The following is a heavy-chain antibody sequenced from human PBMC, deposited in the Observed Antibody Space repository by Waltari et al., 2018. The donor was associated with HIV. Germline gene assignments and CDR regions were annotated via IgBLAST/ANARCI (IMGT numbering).Heavy chain of an antibody. V-gene: IGHV1-69*01. Sequence: QVQLVQSGAEMKMSGSSVKVSCKASGGTFSRYTISWGRQAPGQGLEWMGGIIPKFGTVKYAQKFQGRVTMTADESTSTVYLELTSLRSDDTAVYYCARGGCSGGTCYSKSFDLWGQGTLVTVSS. CDR3: ARGGCSGGTCYSKSFDL. CDR2: IIPKFGTV. CDR1: GGTFSRYT. J-gene: IGHJ3*01. D-gene: IGHD2-15*01.